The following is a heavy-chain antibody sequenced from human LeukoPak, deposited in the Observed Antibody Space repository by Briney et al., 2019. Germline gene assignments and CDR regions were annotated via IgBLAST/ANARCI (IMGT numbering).Heavy chain of an antibody. J-gene: IGHJ1*01. Sequence: GRSLRLSCAASGFTFSSYGMHWVRQAPGKGLEWVAVIWYDGSNKYYADSVKGRFTINPDTSKSQFSLQLNSVTPEDTAVYYCARGPSYFQHWGQGTLVTVSS. CDR1: GFTFSSYG. CDR2: IWYDGSNK. CDR3: ARGPSYFQH. V-gene: IGHV3-33*01.